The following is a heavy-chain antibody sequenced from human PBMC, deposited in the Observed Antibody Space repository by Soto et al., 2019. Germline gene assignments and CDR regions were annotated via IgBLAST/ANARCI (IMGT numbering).Heavy chain of an antibody. CDR2: IYYSGST. J-gene: IGHJ4*02. CDR3: ARGDYLHFDY. V-gene: IGHV4-59*01. CDR1: GGSISSYY. D-gene: IGHD4-17*01. Sequence: SETLSLTCTVSGGSISSYYWSWIRQPPGKGLEWIGYIYYSGSTNYNRSLKSRVTISVDTSKNQFSLKLSSVTAAGTAVYYCARGDYLHFDYWGQGTLVTVSS.